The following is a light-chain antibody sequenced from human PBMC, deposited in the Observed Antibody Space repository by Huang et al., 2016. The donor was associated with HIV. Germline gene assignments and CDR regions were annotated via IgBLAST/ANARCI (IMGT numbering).Light chain of an antibody. Sequence: QLTQSPSSLSASVGDRVTTTCRASQGIRNTLAWYQQKPGKAPKLLIYDASSLQTGAPSRFSGSGSGTDFTLTISSLQPEDCATYYCQQFNHYPLTFGGGTKVEIE. CDR3: QQFNHYPLT. J-gene: IGKJ4*01. CDR1: QGIRNT. CDR2: DAS. V-gene: IGKV1D-13*01.